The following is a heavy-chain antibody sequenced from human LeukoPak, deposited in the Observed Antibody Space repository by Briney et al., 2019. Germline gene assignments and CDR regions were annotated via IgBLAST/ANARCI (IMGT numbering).Heavy chain of an antibody. CDR3: AREYSGRGRAFDI. CDR2: IYHSGTT. CDR1: GYSISSGYY. J-gene: IGHJ3*02. Sequence: PSETLSLTCTVSGYSISSGYYWDWIRQPPGKGLECIGSIYHSGTTYYNPSLKSRVTISVDTSKNQFSLKLSSVTAADTAVYYCAREYSGRGRAFDIWGQGTMVTVSS. D-gene: IGHD1-26*01. V-gene: IGHV4-38-2*02.